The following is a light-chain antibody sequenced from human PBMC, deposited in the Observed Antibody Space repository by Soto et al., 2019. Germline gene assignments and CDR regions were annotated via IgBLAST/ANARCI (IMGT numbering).Light chain of an antibody. V-gene: IGKV3-11*01. Sequence: EIVLTQSPATLSVSPGERATLSCRASQSVSSNLAWYQQKPGQAPRLLIYDASNRATGIPARFSGSGSGTDFNPRIRRLEHQDFAVYYCQQRSNWPWPFGKGTKVDLK. J-gene: IGKJ1*01. CDR1: QSVSSN. CDR3: QQRSNWPWP. CDR2: DAS.